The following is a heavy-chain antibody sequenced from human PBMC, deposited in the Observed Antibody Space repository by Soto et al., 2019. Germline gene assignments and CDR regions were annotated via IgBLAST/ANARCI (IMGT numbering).Heavy chain of an antibody. V-gene: IGHV3-7*03. Sequence: GGSLRLSCAASGFTFSSYWMSWVRQAPGKGLEWVANIKQDGSEKYYVDSVKGRFTISRDNAKNSLYLQMNSLRAEDTAVYYCARDIYFRGYCSGGSCYNFDYWGQGTLVTVS. CDR3: ARDIYFRGYCSGGSCYNFDY. CDR2: IKQDGSEK. J-gene: IGHJ4*02. D-gene: IGHD2-15*01. CDR1: GFTFSSYW.